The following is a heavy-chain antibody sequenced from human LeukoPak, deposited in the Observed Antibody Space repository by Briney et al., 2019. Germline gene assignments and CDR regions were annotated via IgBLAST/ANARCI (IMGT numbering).Heavy chain of an antibody. D-gene: IGHD4-11*01. CDR1: GLTFSDYY. J-gene: IGHJ6*02. Sequence: GGSLRLSCAASGLTFSDYYMSWIRQAPGKGLEWVSYISSSGSTTHYADSVKGRFTISRDDAKNSLYLQMNSLRAEDTAVYYCARDSPDYSIGYYYYGMDVWGQGTTVTVSS. CDR3: ARDSPDYSIGYYYYGMDV. CDR2: ISSSGSTT. V-gene: IGHV3-11*01.